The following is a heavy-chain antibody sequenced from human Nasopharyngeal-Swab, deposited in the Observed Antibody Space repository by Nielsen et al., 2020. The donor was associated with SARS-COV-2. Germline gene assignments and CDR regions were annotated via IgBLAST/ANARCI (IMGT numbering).Heavy chain of an antibody. Sequence: ASVQVSCKASGYTFTRYYIHWVRHAPGQGLEWMGIINPGGGSARYSQNFQGRATMTRDTSTSTVYMELSSLRSEDTAVYYCARGGDPREVVAATDCFDPWGQGTLVTVSS. V-gene: IGHV1-46*01. CDR1: GYTFTRYY. J-gene: IGHJ5*02. CDR3: ARGGDPREVVAATDCFDP. CDR2: INPGGGSA. D-gene: IGHD2-15*01.